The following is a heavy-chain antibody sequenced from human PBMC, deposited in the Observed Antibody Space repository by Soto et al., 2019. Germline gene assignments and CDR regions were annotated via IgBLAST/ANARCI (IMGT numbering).Heavy chain of an antibody. CDR2: MYHSGST. Sequence: QVQLQESGPGLVKPSGTLSLTCAVSGDSISSSYWWSWVRQPPGKGLEWIGDMYHSGSTNYNPSLKSRVTISVDKSNNQFFLDLTSVTAADTAVYYCARLHMITFGGHVYRPFDIWGQGTMVTVSS. J-gene: IGHJ3*02. CDR3: ARLHMITFGGHVYRPFDI. CDR1: GDSISSSYW. V-gene: IGHV4-4*02. D-gene: IGHD3-16*01.